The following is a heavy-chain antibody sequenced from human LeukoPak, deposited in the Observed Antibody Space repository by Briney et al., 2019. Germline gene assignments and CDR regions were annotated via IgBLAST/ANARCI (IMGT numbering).Heavy chain of an antibody. CDR1: GFTFSSYE. V-gene: IGHV3-48*03. Sequence: GGSLRLSCAASGFTFSSYEMNWVRQAPGKGLEWVPYISSSGSTIYYADSVKGRFTISRDNAKNSLYLQMNSLRAEDTAVYYCARDGVTPGMVDYWGQGTLVTVSS. D-gene: IGHD4-23*01. J-gene: IGHJ4*02. CDR2: ISSSGSTI. CDR3: ARDGVTPGMVDY.